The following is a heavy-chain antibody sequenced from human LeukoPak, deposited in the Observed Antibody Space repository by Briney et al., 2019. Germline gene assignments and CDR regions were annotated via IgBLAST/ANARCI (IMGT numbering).Heavy chain of an antibody. D-gene: IGHD2-15*01. Sequence: GGSLRLSCAASGFTFSRYAMHWVRQAPGKGLEWVAYISFDAYNKYYTDSAKGRFTISRDNSRNTLYLQMNSLRPEDTAVYYCASSRYCAHGSCYDYWGQGTLVTVSS. CDR1: GFTFSRYA. CDR2: ISFDAYNK. J-gene: IGHJ4*02. V-gene: IGHV3-30-3*01. CDR3: ASSRYCAHGSCYDY.